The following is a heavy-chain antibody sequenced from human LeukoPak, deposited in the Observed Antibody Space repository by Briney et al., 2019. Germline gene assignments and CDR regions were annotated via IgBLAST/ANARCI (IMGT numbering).Heavy chain of an antibody. Sequence: GASVKVSCKASGYTFTSYAMHWVRQAPGQGLEWMGWINPNSGGTNYAQKFQGRVTMTRDTSISTAYMELSRLRSDDTAVYYCARDATYDFWSGYYSYWGQGTLVTVSS. D-gene: IGHD3-3*01. CDR3: ARDATYDFWSGYYSY. J-gene: IGHJ4*02. V-gene: IGHV1-2*02. CDR1: GYTFTSYA. CDR2: INPNSGGT.